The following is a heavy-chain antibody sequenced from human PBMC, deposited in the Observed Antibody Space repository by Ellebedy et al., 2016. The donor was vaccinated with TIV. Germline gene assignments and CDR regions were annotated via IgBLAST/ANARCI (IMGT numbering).Heavy chain of an antibody. D-gene: IGHD4-17*01. CDR2: IRQEGDEI. J-gene: IGHJ5*02. V-gene: IGHV3-7*01. CDR3: ARRASYGDYAVQVNPWFDP. CDR1: GFNFRSYW. Sequence: PGGSLRLSCAASGFNFRSYWMTWVRQAPGKGLEWVAKIRQEGDEIYYVESVKGRFTISRDNAKNSLFLQMNSLGVEDTAVCYCARRASYGDYAVQVNPWFDPWGQGTLVTVSS.